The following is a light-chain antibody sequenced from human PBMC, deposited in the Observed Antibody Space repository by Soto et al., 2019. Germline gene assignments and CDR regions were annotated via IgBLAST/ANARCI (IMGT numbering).Light chain of an antibody. Sequence: ETVMTQSPATLSVSPGERATLSCRASQSVRTKLAWYQQKPGQAPRLLIYGASSRATGIPARFSGSGSGTEFTLTNSSLQSEDSGVYYCQQYNKWPAEITFGQGTRLEIK. CDR3: QQYNKWPAEIT. CDR1: QSVRTK. J-gene: IGKJ5*01. CDR2: GAS. V-gene: IGKV3D-15*01.